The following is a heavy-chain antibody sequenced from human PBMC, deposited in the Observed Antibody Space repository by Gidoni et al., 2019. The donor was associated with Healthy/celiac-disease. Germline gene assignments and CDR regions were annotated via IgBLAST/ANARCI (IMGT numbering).Heavy chain of an antibody. J-gene: IGHJ4*02. CDR3: AREIAAAGYFDF. CDR1: GFTFSSYS. D-gene: IGHD6-13*01. Sequence: EVQLVESGGGLVQPGGSLRRSCAASGFTFSSYSMNWVRQAPGKGLEWVSNITSSDSTICYADSVKGRFTISRDNAKNSLYLQMNSLRAEDTGVYYCAREIAAAGYFDFWGQGTLVTVSS. CDR2: ITSSDSTI. V-gene: IGHV3-48*01.